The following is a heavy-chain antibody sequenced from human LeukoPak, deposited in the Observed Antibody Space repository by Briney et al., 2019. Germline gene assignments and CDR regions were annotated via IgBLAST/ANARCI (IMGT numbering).Heavy chain of an antibody. Sequence: PGESLRLSCAASGFTFSTYGMHWIRQAPGKGLEWVAAISYDGSDKYYADSVKGRFTISRDNSKNTLYLQMNSLRVEDTAVYYCTKDHMIRGIIALDYWGQGTLVTVSS. CDR2: ISYDGSDK. CDR1: GFTFSTYG. J-gene: IGHJ4*02. V-gene: IGHV3-30*18. CDR3: TKDHMIRGIIALDY. D-gene: IGHD3-10*01.